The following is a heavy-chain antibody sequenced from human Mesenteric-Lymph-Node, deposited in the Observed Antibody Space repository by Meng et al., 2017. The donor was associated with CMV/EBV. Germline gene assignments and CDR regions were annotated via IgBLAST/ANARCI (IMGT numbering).Heavy chain of an antibody. CDR3: ARGPSRWLQFGWFDP. V-gene: IGHV4-34*01. D-gene: IGHD5-24*01. CDR2: INHSGST. J-gene: IGHJ5*02. CDR1: VGSFSGYY. Sequence: VYVGSFSGYYWSWIRQPPGKGLEWIGEINHSGSTNYNPSLKSRVTISVDTSKNQFSLKLSSVTAADTAVYYCARGPSRWLQFGWFDPWGQGTLVTVSS.